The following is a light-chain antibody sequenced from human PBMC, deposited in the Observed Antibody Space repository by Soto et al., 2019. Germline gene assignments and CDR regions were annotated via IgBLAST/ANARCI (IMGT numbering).Light chain of an antibody. Sequence: QSVLTQPPSASGSPGQSVTISCTGTKNDIGVYDFVSWYQHHPGKAPRLIIYEVVQRPSGVPDRFSGSMSGNTASLTVSGLQAVDEADYFCKSYAGSNTYVFGSGTKVTVL. CDR2: EVV. CDR1: KNDIGVYDF. CDR3: KSYAGSNTYV. V-gene: IGLV2-8*01. J-gene: IGLJ1*01.